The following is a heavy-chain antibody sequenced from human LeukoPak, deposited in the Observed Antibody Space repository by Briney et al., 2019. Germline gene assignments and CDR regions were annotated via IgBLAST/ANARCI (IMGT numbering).Heavy chain of an antibody. CDR2: IYYTGTT. Sequence: PSETLSLTCTISGDSTNTYFWSWIRQPPGKGLEWIRYIYYTGTTNYNPSLKSRVTISVDTSKNQFSLKVSSVTAADTGVYYCASKSTDHGELRFDYWGQGTLVTVSS. V-gene: IGHV4-59*01. CDR1: GDSTNTYF. CDR3: ASKSTDHGELRFDY. J-gene: IGHJ4*02. D-gene: IGHD4-17*01.